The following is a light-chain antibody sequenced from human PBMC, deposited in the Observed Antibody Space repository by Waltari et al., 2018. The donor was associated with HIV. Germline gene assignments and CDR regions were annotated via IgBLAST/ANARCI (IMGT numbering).Light chain of an antibody. CDR3: QSYDMSQSGSLV. CDR2: DNN. V-gene: IGLV1-40*01. Sequence: QSVPMPPPSVSGSPGPRLTRRCPGTRSTSGAGCDVNWYQQIPGKAPKHLIYDNNIRPSGVPDRFSGSRTGTAASLAITGLQSEDEADYDCQSYDMSQSGSLVFGGGTKLTVL. CDR1: RSTSGAGCD. J-gene: IGLJ2*01.